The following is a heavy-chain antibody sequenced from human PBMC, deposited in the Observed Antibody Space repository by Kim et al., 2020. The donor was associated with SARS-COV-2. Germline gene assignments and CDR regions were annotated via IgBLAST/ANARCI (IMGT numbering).Heavy chain of an antibody. J-gene: IGHJ4*02. D-gene: IGHD1-1*01. CDR1: GYTFTSYA. Sequence: ASVKVSCKASGYTFTSYAMHWVRQAPGQRLEWMGWINAGNGNTKYSQKFQGRVTITRDTSASTAYMELSSLRSEDTAVYYCARGARWNDVKGPFDYWGQGTLVTVSS. CDR2: INAGNGNT. V-gene: IGHV1-3*01. CDR3: ARGARWNDVKGPFDY.